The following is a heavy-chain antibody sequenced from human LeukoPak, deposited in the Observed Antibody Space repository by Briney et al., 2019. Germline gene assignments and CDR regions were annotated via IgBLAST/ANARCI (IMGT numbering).Heavy chain of an antibody. J-gene: IGHJ5*02. D-gene: IGHD3-3*01. Sequence: SETLSLTCTVSGGSISSHYWSWIRQPPGKGLEWIGYIYYSGSTNYNPSLKSRVTISVDTSKNQFSLKLSSVTAADTAVYYCARVPGTIFGVVNSWFDPWGQGTLVTVSS. CDR3: ARVPGTIFGVVNSWFDP. CDR2: IYYSGST. V-gene: IGHV4-59*11. CDR1: GGSISSHY.